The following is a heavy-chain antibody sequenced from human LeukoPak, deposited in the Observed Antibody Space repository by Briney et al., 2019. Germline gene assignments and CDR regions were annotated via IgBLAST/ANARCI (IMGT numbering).Heavy chain of an antibody. V-gene: IGHV3-43*01. CDR2: ISWDGGST. J-gene: IGHJ5*02. CDR3: AKGGYSSWFDP. CDR1: GFTFDDYT. Sequence: PGGSLRLSCAASGFTFDDYTMHWVRQAPGKGLEWVSLISWDGGSTYYADSVKGRFTISRDNSKNTLYLQMNSLRAEDTAVYYCAKGGYSSWFDPWGQGTLVTVSS. D-gene: IGHD6-13*01.